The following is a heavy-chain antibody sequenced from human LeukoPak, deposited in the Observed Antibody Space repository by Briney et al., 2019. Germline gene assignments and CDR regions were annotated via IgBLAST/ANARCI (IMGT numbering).Heavy chain of an antibody. V-gene: IGHV3-74*01. Sequence: GGSLRLSCAASGFTFSSSWMHWVRQAPGKGLVWVSRINSYGSSTSYADSVKGRFTISRDNAKDTLYLQMNSLRAEDTAVYYCARDYDYGGNWFDPWGQGTLVTVSS. CDR3: ARDYDYGGNWFDP. CDR1: GFTFSSSW. J-gene: IGHJ5*02. D-gene: IGHD4-23*01. CDR2: INSYGSST.